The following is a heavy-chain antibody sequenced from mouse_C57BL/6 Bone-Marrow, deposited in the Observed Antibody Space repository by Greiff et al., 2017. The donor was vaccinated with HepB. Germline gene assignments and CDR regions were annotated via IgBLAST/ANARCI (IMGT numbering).Heavy chain of an antibody. CDR3: ARYGKKFAY. D-gene: IGHD2-1*01. CDR2: IDPSDSYT. Sequence: QVQLQQSGAELVMPGASVKLSCKASGYTFTSYWMHWVKQRPGQGLEWIGEIDPSDSYTNYNQKFKGKFTLTVDKSSSTAHMQLSSPTSEDSAVSYWARYGKKFAYWGQGTLVTVSA. J-gene: IGHJ3*01. V-gene: IGHV1-69*01. CDR1: GYTFTSYW.